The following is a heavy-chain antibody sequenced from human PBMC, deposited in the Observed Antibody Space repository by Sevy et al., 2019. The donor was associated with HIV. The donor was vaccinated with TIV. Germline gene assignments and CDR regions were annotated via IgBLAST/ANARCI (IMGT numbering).Heavy chain of an antibody. D-gene: IGHD6-13*01. J-gene: IGHJ6*02. CDR2: IYYSGST. CDR1: GGSISSYY. CDR3: ARDRTAAAGIGDYYYYGMDV. Sequence: SETLSLTCTVSGGSISSYYWSWIRQPPGKGLEWIGYIYYSGSTNYNPSLKSRVTISLDTSKNHFPLKLSSVTAADTAVNYWARDRTAAAGIGDYYYYGMDVWGQGTTVTVSS. V-gene: IGHV4-59*01.